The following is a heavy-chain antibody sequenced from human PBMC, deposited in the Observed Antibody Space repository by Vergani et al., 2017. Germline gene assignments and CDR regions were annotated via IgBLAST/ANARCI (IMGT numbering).Heavy chain of an antibody. J-gene: IGHJ4*02. CDR3: ARDDYGGNSGFDY. D-gene: IGHD4-23*01. CDR2: IKQDGSEK. CDR1: GFTFSSYW. Sequence: EVQLVESGGGLVQPGGSLRLSCAASGFTFSSYWMSWVRQAPGKGLEGVANIKQDGSEKYYVDSVKGRFTISRDNAKNSLYLQMNSLRAEDTAVYYCARDDYGGNSGFDYWGQGTLVTVSS. V-gene: IGHV3-7*01.